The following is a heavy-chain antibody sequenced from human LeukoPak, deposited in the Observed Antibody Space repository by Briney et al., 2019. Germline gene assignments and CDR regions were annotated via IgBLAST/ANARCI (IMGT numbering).Heavy chain of an antibody. Sequence: GGSLRLSCAASGFTFSGFWMHWVRQVPGEGLVWVARMNSAGTTINYADSVKGRFTISRDNDKNILHLQLNNLSLEDTAVYFCIREVQVRASASLGLWGRGTLVTVS. V-gene: IGHV3-74*01. J-gene: IGHJ4*01. CDR2: MNSAGTTI. D-gene: IGHD1-1*01. CDR1: GFTFSGFW. CDR3: IREVQVRASASLGL.